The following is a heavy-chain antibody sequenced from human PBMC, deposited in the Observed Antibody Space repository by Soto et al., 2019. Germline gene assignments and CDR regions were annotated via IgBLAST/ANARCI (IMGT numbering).Heavy chain of an antibody. CDR2: IYYTGTT. CDR3: AREVSSFGSNHFDS. D-gene: IGHD3-10*01. V-gene: IGHV4-59*01. CDR1: GTSIRGYY. J-gene: IGHJ4*02. Sequence: SETLSLTCSVSGTSIRGYYWTWIRHPPGKGLEWIGYIYYTGTTKYNPSLKSRVTISVDTSKNQFSLRLNSVTAADTAVYYCAREVSSFGSNHFDSWGQGALVTVSS.